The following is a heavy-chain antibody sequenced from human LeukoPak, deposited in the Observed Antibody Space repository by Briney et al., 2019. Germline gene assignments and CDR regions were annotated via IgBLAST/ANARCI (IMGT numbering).Heavy chain of an antibody. CDR3: ARGRPTYYYGSGLFDY. CDR2: IYTSGST. J-gene: IGHJ4*02. CDR1: GASISSGSYY. V-gene: IGHV4-61*02. D-gene: IGHD3-10*01. Sequence: SETLSLTCTVSGASISSGSYYWSWIRQPAGKGLEWIGRIYTSGSTNYNPPLKSRPTISLDTSKNQFSLKLSSVTAADAAVYYCARGRPTYYYGSGLFDYWGQGTLVTVSS.